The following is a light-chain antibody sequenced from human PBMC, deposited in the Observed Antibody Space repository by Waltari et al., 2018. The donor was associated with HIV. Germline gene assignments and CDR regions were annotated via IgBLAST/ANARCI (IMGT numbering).Light chain of an antibody. Sequence: QSVLTQPPSVSGAPGQRVTFSCTGSSSNIGAGYDVHWYHQLPGTAPKLLIYGNNNRPSGVPDLFSGSKSGTSASLAITGLQAEDEADYYCQSYDSSLSGSWVFGGGTKLTVL. J-gene: IGLJ3*02. CDR3: QSYDSSLSGSWV. CDR2: GNN. V-gene: IGLV1-40*01. CDR1: SSNIGAGYD.